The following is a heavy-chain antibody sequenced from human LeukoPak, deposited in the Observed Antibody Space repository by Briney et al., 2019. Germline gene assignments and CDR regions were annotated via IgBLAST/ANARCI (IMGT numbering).Heavy chain of an antibody. D-gene: IGHD5-18*01. CDR2: ISGSGGST. CDR1: GFTVSSNY. V-gene: IGHV3-23*01. CDR3: ARDLRGYSYGLDY. J-gene: IGHJ4*02. Sequence: GGSLRLSCAASGFTVSSNYMSWVRQAPGKGLEWVSAISGSGGSTYYADSVKGRFTISRDNSKNTLYLQMNSLRAEDTAVYYCARDLRGYSYGLDYWGQGTLVTVSS.